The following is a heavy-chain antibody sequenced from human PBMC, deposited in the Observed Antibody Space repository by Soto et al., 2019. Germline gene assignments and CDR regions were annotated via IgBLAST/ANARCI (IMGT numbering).Heavy chain of an antibody. CDR2: IYYSGST. CDR3: ARGGISVAGPDYGMDV. J-gene: IGHJ6*02. CDR1: GGSISSYY. V-gene: IGHV4-59*01. D-gene: IGHD6-19*01. Sequence: QVQLQESGPGLVKPSETLSLTCTVSGGSISSYYWSWIRQPPGKGLEWIGYIYYSGSTNYNPSLKSRVTISVDTSKNQFSLKLSSVTAADTAVYYCARGGISVAGPDYGMDVWGQGTTVTVSS.